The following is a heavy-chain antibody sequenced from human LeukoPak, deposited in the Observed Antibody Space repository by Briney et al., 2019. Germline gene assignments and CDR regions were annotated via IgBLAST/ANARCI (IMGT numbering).Heavy chain of an antibody. Sequence: GGSLRLSCAASGFTVSSNHMSWVRQAPGKGLEWVSIIYSDGRTYYADSVRGLFTISRDNSENTLYLQMNSLRPEDTAVYYCARGGIKTFYSFDYWGQGTLVTVSS. J-gene: IGHJ4*02. V-gene: IGHV3-66*02. D-gene: IGHD3-16*01. CDR3: ARGGIKTFYSFDY. CDR1: GFTVSSNH. CDR2: IYSDGRT.